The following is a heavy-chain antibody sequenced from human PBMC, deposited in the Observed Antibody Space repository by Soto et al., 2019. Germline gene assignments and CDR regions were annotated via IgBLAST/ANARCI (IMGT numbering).Heavy chain of an antibody. V-gene: IGHV4-34*01. CDR1: GGSFSGYY. Sequence: SETRSLTCAVYGGSFSGYYWSWIRQPPGKGRGWRGEINHSGSTNYNPSLKSRLTISVDTSKNQFSLKLSSVTAADTAVYYCAREVTSAAHNWGQGTLVTVSS. CDR3: AREVTSAAHN. CDR2: INHSGST. J-gene: IGHJ4*02. D-gene: IGHD2-2*01.